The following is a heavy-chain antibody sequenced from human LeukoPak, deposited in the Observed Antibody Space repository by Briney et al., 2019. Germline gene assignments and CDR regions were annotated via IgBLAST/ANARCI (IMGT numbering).Heavy chain of an antibody. CDR1: GFTFSSFD. Sequence: GGSLRLSCAASGFTFSSFDMNWVRQAPGKGLEWVSSISTSSRYMYYRDSVKGRFTISRDDAKNSLYLQMNSLRVEDTAVYYCARADCSGSTCYLRRSWFDPWGQGTLVTVSS. V-gene: IGHV3-21*01. CDR3: ARADCSGSTCYLRRSWFDP. J-gene: IGHJ5*02. D-gene: IGHD2-2*01. CDR2: ISTSSRYM.